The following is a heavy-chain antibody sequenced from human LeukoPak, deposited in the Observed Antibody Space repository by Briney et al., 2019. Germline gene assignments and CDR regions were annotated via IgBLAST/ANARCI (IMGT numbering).Heavy chain of an antibody. D-gene: IGHD2/OR15-2a*01. CDR3: ARDEVVLPLDY. J-gene: IGHJ4*02. Sequence: ASVKVSCKASGYTFTGYYMHWVRQAHGQGLEWMGWVNPNRGGTNYAQKFQGRVTMTRDTSISTAYMELSRLGSDDTAVYYCARDEVVLPLDYWGQGTLVTVSS. CDR2: VNPNRGGT. CDR1: GYTFTGYY. V-gene: IGHV1-2*02.